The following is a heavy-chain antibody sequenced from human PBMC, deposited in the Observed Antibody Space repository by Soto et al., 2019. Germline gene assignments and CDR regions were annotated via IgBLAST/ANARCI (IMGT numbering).Heavy chain of an antibody. V-gene: IGHV1-2*02. D-gene: IGHD2-2*02. CDR1: GYTFTGYY. J-gene: IGHJ6*02. CDR2: INPNSGGT. CDR3: ARSLTEGYCTITGCYTRPLYGMDV. Sequence: ASVKVSCKASGYTFTGYYMHWVRQAPGQGLEWMGIINPNSGGTNYAQRFQGRDTVTRDTPTSTAYMELSRLTSDDTAVYYCARSLTEGYCTITGCYTRPLYGMDVWGQGTTVTVSS.